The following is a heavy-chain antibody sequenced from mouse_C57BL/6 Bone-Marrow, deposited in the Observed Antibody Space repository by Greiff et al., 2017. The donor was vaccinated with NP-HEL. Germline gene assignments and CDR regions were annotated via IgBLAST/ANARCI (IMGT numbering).Heavy chain of an antibody. CDR2: IDPSDSYT. V-gene: IGHV1-50*01. J-gene: IGHJ1*03. CDR3: ASPTGTDWYLDV. CDR1: GYTFTSYW. D-gene: IGHD4-1*02. Sequence: QVQLQQPGAELVKPGASVKLSCKASGYTFTSYWMQWVKQRPGQGLEWIGEIDPSDSYTNYNQKFKGKATLTVDTSSSTAYMQLSSLTSEDSAVYYCASPTGTDWYLDVWGTGTTVTVSS.